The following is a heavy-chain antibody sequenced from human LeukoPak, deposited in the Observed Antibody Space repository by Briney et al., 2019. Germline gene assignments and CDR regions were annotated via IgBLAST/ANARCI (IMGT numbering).Heavy chain of an antibody. D-gene: IGHD4-17*01. Sequence: ASVKVSCEASGYTFTSYGISWVRQAPGQGLEWMGWISAYNGNTNYAQKLQGRVTMTTDTSTSTAYMELRSLRSDDTAVYYCARDGGTTGYYYYYMDVWGKGTTVTVSS. J-gene: IGHJ6*03. CDR2: ISAYNGNT. CDR1: GYTFTSYG. V-gene: IGHV1-18*01. CDR3: ARDGGTTGYYYYYMDV.